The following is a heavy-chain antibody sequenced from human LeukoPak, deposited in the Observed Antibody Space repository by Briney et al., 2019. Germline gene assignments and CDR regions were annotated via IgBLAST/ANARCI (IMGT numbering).Heavy chain of an antibody. V-gene: IGHV1-24*01. D-gene: IGHD3-10*01. CDR1: GYTLTELS. CDR3: ATKFRGVYYYDHDAFDI. Sequence: GASVKVSCKVSGYTLTELSMHWVRQAPGKGLEWMGGFDPEDGETIYAQKFQGRVTMTEDTSTDTAYMELSSLRSEDTAVYYCATKFRGVYYYDHDAFDIWGQGTMVTVSS. J-gene: IGHJ3*02. CDR2: FDPEDGET.